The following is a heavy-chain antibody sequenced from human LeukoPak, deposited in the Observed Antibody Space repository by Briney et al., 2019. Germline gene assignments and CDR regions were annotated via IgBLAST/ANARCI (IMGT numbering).Heavy chain of an antibody. Sequence: GESLKISCKGSGYRFTNHWIGWVRQMPGKGLEWMAIIYAGASDTRYSPSFKGQVTISVDKSISTAYLQWSSLKASDTAIYYCVTAAHFDYWGQGTLVTVSS. V-gene: IGHV5-51*01. CDR3: VTAAHFDY. CDR2: IYAGASDT. D-gene: IGHD6-13*01. CDR1: GYRFTNHW. J-gene: IGHJ4*02.